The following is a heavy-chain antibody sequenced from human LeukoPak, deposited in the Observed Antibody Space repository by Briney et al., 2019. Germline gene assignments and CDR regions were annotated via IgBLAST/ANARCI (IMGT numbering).Heavy chain of an antibody. CDR3: AREPSIGVVITDYEAFDY. J-gene: IGHJ4*02. Sequence: SETLSLTCTVSGGSISSYYWSWIRQPAGKGLEWIGRIYTSGSTNCNPSLKSRVTISVDKSKNQFSLKLSSVTAADTAVYYCAREPSIGVVITDYEAFDYWGQGTLVTVSS. D-gene: IGHD3-3*01. CDR1: GGSISSYY. CDR2: IYTSGST. V-gene: IGHV4-4*07.